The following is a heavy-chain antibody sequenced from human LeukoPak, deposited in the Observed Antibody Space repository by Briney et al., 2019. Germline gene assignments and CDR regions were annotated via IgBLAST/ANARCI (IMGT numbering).Heavy chain of an antibody. V-gene: IGHV1-24*01. D-gene: IGHD3-3*01. J-gene: IGHJ4*02. CDR3: ATRSGDFWSGYEN. CDR2: FDPEQAKT. CDR1: GYSLTDLN. Sequence: ASVSLSCKVSGYSLTDLNMQWVRQAPGKGLECMGGFDPEQAKTIYAQKFQGRVTMTEDTSTDTAYLELSSLRSEDTAVYYCATRSGDFWSGYENWGQGTLVT.